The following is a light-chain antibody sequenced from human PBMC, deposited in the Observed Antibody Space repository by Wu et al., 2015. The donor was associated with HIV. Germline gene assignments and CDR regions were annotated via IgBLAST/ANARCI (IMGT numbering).Light chain of an antibody. CDR1: QTIRNW. Sequence: DIQMTQSPSTLSASVGDRVTITCRASQTIRNWLAWYQQKPGKAPNLLISKASNLQSGVPSRFSGSGSGTEFTLTISSLQPDDVATYHCQXYSPYTWTFGQGTKV. V-gene: IGKV1-5*03. CDR3: QXYSPYTWT. J-gene: IGKJ1*01. CDR2: KAS.